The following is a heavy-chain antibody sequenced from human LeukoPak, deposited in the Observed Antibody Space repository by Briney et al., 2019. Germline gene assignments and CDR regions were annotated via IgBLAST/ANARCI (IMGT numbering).Heavy chain of an antibody. CDR2: ISYIGST. CDR3: ARDLVTVTKGFDI. Sequence: SETPSLTCAVSADSFSSRYWTWIRQPPGKGLEWIGYISYIGSTNYNPSLKSRVTISIDTSKNQFSLKLTSVTAADTAVYYCARDLVTVTKGFDIWGQGTMVSVSS. J-gene: IGHJ3*02. V-gene: IGHV4-59*11. CDR1: ADSFSSRY. D-gene: IGHD4-17*01.